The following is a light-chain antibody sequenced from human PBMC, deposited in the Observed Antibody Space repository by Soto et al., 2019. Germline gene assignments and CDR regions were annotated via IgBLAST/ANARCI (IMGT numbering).Light chain of an antibody. CDR2: EVK. V-gene: IGLV2-18*02. Sequence: QSALTQPPSVSGSPGQSVTISCTGTSSGVGAYNRVSWYQQPPGTVPKLIIYEVKVRPSGVPDRFSGSKSGNTASLTISGLQAEDEADYYCTSYTSSNTVIFGGGTKLTVL. CDR3: TSYTSSNTVI. J-gene: IGLJ2*01. CDR1: SSGVGAYNR.